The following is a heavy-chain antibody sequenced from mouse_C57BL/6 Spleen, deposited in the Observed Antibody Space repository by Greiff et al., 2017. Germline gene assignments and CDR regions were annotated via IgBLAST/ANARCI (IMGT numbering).Heavy chain of an antibody. J-gene: IGHJ4*01. D-gene: IGHD2-4*01. V-gene: IGHV1-54*01. CDR1: GYAFTNYL. Sequence: QVHVKQSGAELVRPGTSVKVSCKASGYAFTNYLIEWVKQRPGQGLEWIGVINPGSGGTNYNEKFKGKATLTADKSSSTAYMQLSSLTSEDSAVYFCARHYDYDDYAMDYWGQGTSVTVSS. CDR2: INPGSGGT. CDR3: ARHYDYDDYAMDY.